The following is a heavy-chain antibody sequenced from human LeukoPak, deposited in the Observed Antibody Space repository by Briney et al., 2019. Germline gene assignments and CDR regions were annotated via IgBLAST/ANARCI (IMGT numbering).Heavy chain of an antibody. CDR1: GFTFSSYW. D-gene: IGHD6-19*01. CDR3: ARESSSGHTFFDYYYYYYMDV. Sequence: GGSLRLSCAASGFTFSSYWMSWVRQAPGKGLEWVANIKQDGSEKYYVDSVKGRFTISRDNAKNSLYLQMNSLRAEDTAVYYCARESSSGHTFFDYYYYYYMDVWGKGTTVTVSS. CDR2: IKQDGSEK. J-gene: IGHJ6*03. V-gene: IGHV3-7*01.